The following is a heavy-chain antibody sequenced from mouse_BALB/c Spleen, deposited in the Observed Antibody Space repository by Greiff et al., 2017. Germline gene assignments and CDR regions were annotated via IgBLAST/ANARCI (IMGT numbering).Heavy chain of an antibody. D-gene: IGHD2-4*01. CDR3: ARGGDYAFYAMDY. V-gene: IGHV3-2*02. CDR1: GYSITSDYA. J-gene: IGHJ4*01. CDR2: ISYSGST. Sequence: EVKLMESGPGLVKPSQSLSLTCTVTGYSITSDYAWNWIRQFPGNKLEWMGYISYSGSTSYNPSLKSRISITRDTSKNQFFLQLNSVTTEDTATYYCARGGDYAFYAMDYWGQGTSVTVSS.